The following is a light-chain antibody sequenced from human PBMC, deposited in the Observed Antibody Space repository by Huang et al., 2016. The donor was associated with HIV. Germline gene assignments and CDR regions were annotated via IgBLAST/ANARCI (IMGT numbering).Light chain of an antibody. CDR1: QIITNW. Sequence: DIQMTQSPSTLSASVGDRVTITCRASQIITNWLAWYQQKPGKAPKLLIYKTSNLESGVPSRFSGNGSGTEFTLTISCLQPDDFATYYCQQSNTSFGQGTKVEIK. CDR2: KTS. V-gene: IGKV1-5*03. J-gene: IGKJ1*01. CDR3: QQSNTS.